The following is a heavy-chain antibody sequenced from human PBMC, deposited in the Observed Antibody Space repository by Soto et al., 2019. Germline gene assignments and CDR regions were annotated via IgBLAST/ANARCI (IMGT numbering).Heavy chain of an antibody. D-gene: IGHD3-10*01. J-gene: IGHJ4*02. Sequence: SETLSLTCTVSGGSISGYFWTWIRQPPGKGLEWIGYISHTGITNYNSSLKSRVTMSVDTSKNQFSLRVSSLAAADTAVYYCARKEYYFDYWGQGILVTVSS. V-gene: IGHV4-59*01. CDR2: ISHTGIT. CDR1: GGSISGYF. CDR3: ARKEYYFDY.